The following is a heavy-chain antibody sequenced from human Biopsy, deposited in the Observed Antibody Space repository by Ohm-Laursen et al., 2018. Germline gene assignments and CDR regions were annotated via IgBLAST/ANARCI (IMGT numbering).Heavy chain of an antibody. CDR1: GFTFSDYY. CDR3: ARDYDFWSGYYDYQQSGMDV. D-gene: IGHD3/OR15-3a*01. J-gene: IGHJ6*02. CDR2: ISRSGSII. Sequence: SLRLSCSASGFTFSDYYMSWVRQAPGQGLEWLSYISRSGSIIDYADSVKGRFTISRDNAQNTLYLQMNSLRADDTAVYYCARDYDFWSGYYDYQQSGMDVWGQGTTVTVSS. V-gene: IGHV3-11*01.